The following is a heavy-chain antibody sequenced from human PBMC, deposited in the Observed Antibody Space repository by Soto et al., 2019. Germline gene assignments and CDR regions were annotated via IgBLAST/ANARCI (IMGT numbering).Heavy chain of an antibody. CDR1: GFTFSSYG. D-gene: IGHD6-13*01. V-gene: IGHV3-30*18. Sequence: QVQLVESGGGVVQPGRSLRLSCAASGFTFSSYGMHWVRQAPGKGLEWVAVISYDGSNKYYADSVKGRFTISRDNSKNTLYLQMNSLRAEDTAVYYCAKDAPSQAADGPFDYWGQGTLVTVSS. CDR3: AKDAPSQAADGPFDY. J-gene: IGHJ4*02. CDR2: ISYDGSNK.